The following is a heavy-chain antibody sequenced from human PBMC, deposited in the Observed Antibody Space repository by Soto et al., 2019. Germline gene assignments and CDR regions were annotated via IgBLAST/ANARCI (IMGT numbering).Heavy chain of an antibody. CDR2: FDPEDGET. Sequence: ASVKVSCKVSGYTLTELSMHWVRQAPGKGLEWMGGFDPEDGETIYAQKFQGRVTMTEDTSTDTAYMELSRLRSEDAAVYSCATGLWSIAARPDAFDIWGQGTMVTVSS. J-gene: IGHJ3*02. D-gene: IGHD6-6*01. V-gene: IGHV1-24*01. CDR3: ATGLWSIAARPDAFDI. CDR1: GYTLTELS.